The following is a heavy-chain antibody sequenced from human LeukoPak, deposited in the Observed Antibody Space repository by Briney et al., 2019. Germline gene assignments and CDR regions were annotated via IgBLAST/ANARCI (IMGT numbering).Heavy chain of an antibody. V-gene: IGHV4-34*01. Sequence: SETLSLTCAVYGGSFSGYYWSWIRQPPGKGLEWIGEINHSGSTNYNPSLKSRVTISVDTSKNQFSLKLSSVTAADTAVYYCARGLYDYVWGGYRSGKNWFDPWGQGTLVTVSS. D-gene: IGHD3-16*02. CDR3: ARGLYDYVWGGYRSGKNWFDP. CDR2: INHSGST. CDR1: GGSFSGYY. J-gene: IGHJ5*02.